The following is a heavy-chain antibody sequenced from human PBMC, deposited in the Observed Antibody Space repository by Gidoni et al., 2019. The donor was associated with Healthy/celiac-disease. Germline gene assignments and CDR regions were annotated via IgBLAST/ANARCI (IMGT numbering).Heavy chain of an antibody. D-gene: IGHD6-19*01. CDR3: ARDVAGTIYYYYYYMDV. V-gene: IGHV3-21*01. J-gene: IGHJ6*03. Sequence: EVQLVASGGGLVKPGGSLRLSCAASGFTFSSYSMKWVRQAPGKWLECVSSISRSISYRDDADSVKGRFTISRDNAKNSLYLQMNSLRAEDTAVYYCARDVAGTIYYYYYYMDVWGKGTTGTVSS. CDR2: ISRSISYR. CDR1: GFTFSSYS.